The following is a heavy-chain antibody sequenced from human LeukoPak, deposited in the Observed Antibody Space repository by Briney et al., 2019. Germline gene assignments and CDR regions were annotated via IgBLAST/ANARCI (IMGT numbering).Heavy chain of an antibody. D-gene: IGHD6-25*01. Sequence: SETLSLTCTVSGGSISSGGYYWSWIRQHPGKGLERIGYIYYSGSTYYNPSLKSRVTISVDTSKNQFSLKLSSVTAADTAVYYCARDKPEAANGMDVWGQGTTVTVSS. V-gene: IGHV4-31*03. CDR2: IYYSGST. J-gene: IGHJ6*02. CDR1: GGSISSGGYY. CDR3: ARDKPEAANGMDV.